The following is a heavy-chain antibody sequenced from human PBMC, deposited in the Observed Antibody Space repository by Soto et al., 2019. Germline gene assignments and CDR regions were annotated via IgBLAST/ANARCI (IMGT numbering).Heavy chain of an antibody. CDR1: AGSISISSNY. CDR3: AVGQYLAWSPY. Sequence: SETLSLTCTVSAGSISISSNYRWWIRHPPGKGLEWIGSIYFDGTTHYNPSLKSRVTISVDPPKNQFSLTLSPVTAADTAVYYCAVGQYLAWSPYWGQGALVTVSS. V-gene: IGHV4-39*01. J-gene: IGHJ4*02. CDR2: IYFDGTT. D-gene: IGHD2-15*01.